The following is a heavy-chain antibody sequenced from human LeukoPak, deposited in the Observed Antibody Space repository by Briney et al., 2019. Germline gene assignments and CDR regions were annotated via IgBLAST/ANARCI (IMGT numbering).Heavy chain of an antibody. D-gene: IGHD6-6*01. Sequence: HGGSLKISWKGSGSRFTSYWIAWVRQMQGKGLEGMGIIYAGDSDTRYIPSFQGQVTISPDKSIYTAYLQWTSLKASDSAMYYCARSSSAPSAFDYWGQGTLVTVSS. CDR1: GSRFTSYW. CDR3: ARSSSAPSAFDY. CDR2: IYAGDSDT. J-gene: IGHJ4*02. V-gene: IGHV5-51*01.